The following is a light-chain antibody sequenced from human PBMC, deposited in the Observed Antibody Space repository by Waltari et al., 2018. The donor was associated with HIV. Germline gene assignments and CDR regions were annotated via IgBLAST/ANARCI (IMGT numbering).Light chain of an antibody. Sequence: QSALTPPASMSGSPGESITLSCTGPTIDLGPYSPVSWYQQHTGTPPNLIISDVSFRPSGVDSRFSGSKSGNTAYLTISDLRPDDEAVYYCSSYTTTFIFGDGTTVSVL. V-gene: IGLV2-14*03. CDR2: DVS. J-gene: IGLJ2*01. CDR3: SSYTTTFI. CDR1: TIDLGPYSP.